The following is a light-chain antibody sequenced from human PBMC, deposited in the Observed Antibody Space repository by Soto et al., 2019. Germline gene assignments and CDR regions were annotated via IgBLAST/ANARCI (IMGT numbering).Light chain of an antibody. CDR2: GAS. CDR3: QQYNNWPPIT. CDR1: QSVSTY. J-gene: IGKJ5*01. V-gene: IGKV3D-15*01. Sequence: EIVLTQSPATLSLSPGQRATLSCRASQSVSTYLAWYQQKPGQAPRLLIYGASIRATDIPVRISGSGSGTEFTLTISSLQSEDFALYYCQQYNNWPPITFGQGTRLEIK.